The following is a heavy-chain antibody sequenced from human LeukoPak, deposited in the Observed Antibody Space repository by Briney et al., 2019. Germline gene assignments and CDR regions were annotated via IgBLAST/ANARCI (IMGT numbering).Heavy chain of an antibody. CDR3: LESYHLSF. J-gene: IGHJ4*02. CDR2: ISPDGSST. V-gene: IGHV3-48*03. Sequence: GGSLRLSCAASGFTFSSYEMNWVRQAPGKGLAWVSYISPDGSSTYYADSVKGRFTISRDNTKNTVYLQMSSLKAEDTAVYYCLESYHLSFWGQGTLVTVSS. CDR1: GFTFSSYE. D-gene: IGHD1-1*01.